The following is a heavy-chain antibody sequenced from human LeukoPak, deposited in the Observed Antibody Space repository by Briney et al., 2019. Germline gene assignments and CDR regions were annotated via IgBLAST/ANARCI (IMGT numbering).Heavy chain of an antibody. Sequence: GESLKISCKGSGYIFTSYWIGWVRQMPGKGLEWMGIIYPGDSDTRYSPSFQGQVTISADKSISTAYPQWSSLKASDTAMYYCARSDSSGWQTTSVYCYYYGMDVWGQGTTVTASS. CDR1: GYIFTSYW. V-gene: IGHV5-51*01. D-gene: IGHD6-25*01. J-gene: IGHJ6*02. CDR2: IYPGDSDT. CDR3: ARSDSSGWQTTSVYCYYYGMDV.